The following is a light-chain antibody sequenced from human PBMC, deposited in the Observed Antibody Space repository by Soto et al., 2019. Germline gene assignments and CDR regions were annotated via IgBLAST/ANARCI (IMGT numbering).Light chain of an antibody. CDR2: DAS. CDR1: QDISNF. J-gene: IGKJ2*01. V-gene: IGKV1-5*01. Sequence: DIQMTQSPSTLSASAGDRVTISCRASQDISNFLSWYQHKPVKAPMLLIYDASTLQTGVPSRFRGSGFGTEFTLTISGLQPDDFATYFCQLHDDFSHATFGQGTKVDNK. CDR3: QLHDDFSHAT.